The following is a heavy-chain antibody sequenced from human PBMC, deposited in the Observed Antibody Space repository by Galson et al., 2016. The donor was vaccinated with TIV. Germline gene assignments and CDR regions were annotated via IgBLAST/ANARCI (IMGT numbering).Heavy chain of an antibody. Sequence: SVKVSCKASGVTFNSYAISWVRQAPGQGLEWMGGITAIFRTANYAQKFQGRVTITADESTSTAYMDLSSLRSEDTAVYYCARGRKYYESGAYWDWGQGTLVTVSS. V-gene: IGHV1-69*13. J-gene: IGHJ4*02. D-gene: IGHD3-22*01. CDR3: ARGRKYYESGAYWD. CDR2: ITAIFRTA. CDR1: GVTFNSYA.